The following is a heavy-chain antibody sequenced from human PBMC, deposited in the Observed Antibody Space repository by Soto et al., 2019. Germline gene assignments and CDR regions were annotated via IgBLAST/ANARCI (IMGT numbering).Heavy chain of an antibody. CDR3: ARDESDYYGSGTFPYYYYYGMDV. J-gene: IGHJ6*02. Sequence: SVKVSCKASGYTFTGYYMHWVRQAPGQGLEWMGWIIPNIGTANYAQKFRGRVTMTADESTSTAYMELSSLRSEDTAVYYCARDESDYYGSGTFPYYYYYGMDVWGQGTTVTVSS. CDR1: GYTFTGYY. V-gene: IGHV1-69*13. D-gene: IGHD3-10*01. CDR2: IIPNIGTA.